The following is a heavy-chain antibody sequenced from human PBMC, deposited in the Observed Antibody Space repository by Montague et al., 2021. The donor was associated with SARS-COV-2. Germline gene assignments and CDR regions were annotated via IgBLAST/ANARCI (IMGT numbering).Heavy chain of an antibody. Sequence: SETLSLTCNVSGDSITSNYWWSWLRQPPGKGLEWIGEIYHTGSTNFNPSLKSQVTMSVDKSKKFFSLSLRSVTAADTATYYCARDGGQRFRAFESWGQGTLVTISS. J-gene: IGHJ4*02. CDR2: IYHTGST. D-gene: IGHD3-16*01. CDR1: GDSITSNYW. V-gene: IGHV4-4*02. CDR3: ARDGGQRFRAFES.